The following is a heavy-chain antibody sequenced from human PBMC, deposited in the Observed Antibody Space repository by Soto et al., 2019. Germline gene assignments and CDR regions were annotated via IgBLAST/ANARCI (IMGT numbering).Heavy chain of an antibody. J-gene: IGHJ4*02. CDR3: AKVREDMVLLVALDS. D-gene: IGHD2-8*01. Sequence: QVQLVESGGRVVQPGGSLRLSCAASRFDFNSYVLHWVRQAPGKGLEWVAVMSYDGTDIYYADSVKGRFTISRDNSKNTLYLQMNSLRAEDTAVYYCAKVREDMVLLVALDSWGQGTLVTVSS. V-gene: IGHV3-30*18. CDR1: RFDFNSYV. CDR2: MSYDGTDI.